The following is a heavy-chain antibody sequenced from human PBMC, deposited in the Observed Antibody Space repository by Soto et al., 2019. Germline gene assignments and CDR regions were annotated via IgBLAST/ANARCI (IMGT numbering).Heavy chain of an antibody. CDR3: ARDGGRHSGGIDY. CDR2: IIPIFGTA. J-gene: IGHJ4*02. Sequence: ASVEVSCKASGGTFSSYSINWVLQAPGQGLEWMGEIIPIFGTANYAQKFQGRVTITADESTSTAYMELSSLRSEDTAVYYCARDGGRHSGGIDYWGQGTLVTVSS. CDR1: GGTFSSYS. V-gene: IGHV1-69*13. D-gene: IGHD1-26*01.